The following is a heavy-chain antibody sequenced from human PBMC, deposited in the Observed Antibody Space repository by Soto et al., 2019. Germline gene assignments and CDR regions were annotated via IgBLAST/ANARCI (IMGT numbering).Heavy chain of an antibody. CDR3: AKNGQPPYYYYGLDV. CDR2: ISGYNGDT. J-gene: IGHJ6*02. V-gene: IGHV1-18*01. D-gene: IGHD2-8*01. CDR1: GYTFTRYG. Sequence: ASVKLSCKASGYTFTRYGISWVRQAPGQGLEWMGWISGYNGDTNYAQKFQDRVSMTIDTSTGTAYMELRSLTSDDTAIYYCAKNGQPPYYYYGLDVWGQGTKVTVSS.